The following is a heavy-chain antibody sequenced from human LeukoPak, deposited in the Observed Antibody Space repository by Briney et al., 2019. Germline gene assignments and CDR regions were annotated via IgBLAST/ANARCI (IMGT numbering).Heavy chain of an antibody. CDR1: GGSISSGGYY. D-gene: IGHD3-10*01. Sequence: SETLSLTRTVSGGSISSGGYYWSWIRQHPGKGLEWIGYIYYSGSTYYNPSLKSRVTISVDTSKNQFSLKLSSVTAADTAVYYCARVDTMVRGVRPFDYWGQGTLVTVSS. CDR2: IYYSGST. J-gene: IGHJ4*02. V-gene: IGHV4-31*03. CDR3: ARVDTMVRGVRPFDY.